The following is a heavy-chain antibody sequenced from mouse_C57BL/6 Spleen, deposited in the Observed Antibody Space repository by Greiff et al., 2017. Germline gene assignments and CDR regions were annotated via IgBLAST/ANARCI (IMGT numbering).Heavy chain of an antibody. CDR1: GYTFTSYW. J-gene: IGHJ4*01. CDR2: IDPSDSYT. CDR3: ARGGRYYARDY. V-gene: IGHV1-69*01. Sequence: QVQLQQPGAELVMPGASVKLSCKASGYTFTSYWMHWVKQRPGQGLEWIGEIDPSDSYTNYNQKFKGKSTLTVDKSSSTAYMQLSSLTSEDSAVYYCARGGRYYARDYWGQGTSVTVSS.